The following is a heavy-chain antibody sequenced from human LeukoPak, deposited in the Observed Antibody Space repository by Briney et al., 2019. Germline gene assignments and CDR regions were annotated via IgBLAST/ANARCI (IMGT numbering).Heavy chain of an antibody. Sequence: PGGSLRLSCAASGFTFSDYYMSWIRQAPGKGLEWVSYISSSGSTIYYADSVKGRFTISRDNAKNSLYLQMNSLIAGDTAVYYCARDQYYYDSSGYYLFDYWGQGTLVTVSS. D-gene: IGHD3-22*01. CDR2: ISSSGSTI. V-gene: IGHV3-11*01. CDR3: ARDQYYYDSSGYYLFDY. CDR1: GFTFSDYY. J-gene: IGHJ4*02.